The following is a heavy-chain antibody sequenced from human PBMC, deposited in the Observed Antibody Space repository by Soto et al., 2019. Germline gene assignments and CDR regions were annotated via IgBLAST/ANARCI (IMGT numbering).Heavy chain of an antibody. CDR2: INPIFGTA. V-gene: IGHV1-69*06. Sequence: SVKVSCKASGCTFSSYAISWVRQAPGQGLEWMGGINPIFGTANYAQKFQGRVTITADKSTSTAYMELSSLRSEDTAVYYCAGQRRPDWFDPWGQGTLVTVSS. J-gene: IGHJ5*02. CDR3: AGQRRPDWFDP. CDR1: GCTFSSYA.